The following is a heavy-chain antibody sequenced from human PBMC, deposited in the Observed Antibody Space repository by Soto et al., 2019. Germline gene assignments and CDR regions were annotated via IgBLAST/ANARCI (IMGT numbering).Heavy chain of an antibody. CDR3: ASLKLGYSPFDP. V-gene: IGHV4-30-4*01. CDR1: GGSISSGDYY. CDR2: IYYSGST. Sequence: QVQLQEWGPGLVKPSQTLSLTCTVSGGSISSGDYYWSWIRQPPGKGLEWIGYIYYSGSTYYNPSLKSRVPXXVXPSQNQFSLKLSSVTAADTAVYYCASLKLGYSPFDPWGQGTLVTVSS. D-gene: IGHD5-18*01. J-gene: IGHJ5*02.